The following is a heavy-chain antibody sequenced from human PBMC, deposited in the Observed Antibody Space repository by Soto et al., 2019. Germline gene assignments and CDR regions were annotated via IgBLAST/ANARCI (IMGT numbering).Heavy chain of an antibody. D-gene: IGHD3-22*01. CDR2: VSYDGSKQ. J-gene: IGHJ4*02. V-gene: IGHV3-30-3*01. Sequence: QVQLVESGGGVVQPGRSLRVSCAASGFTFSNYAMHWVRQAPGKGLEWVAVVSYDGSKQFYADSVEGRFTISRDSSKSTLYLHMGNLRDEDKAVYYCARDRVYYYDNSGYYNFDYWGQGTLVTVSS. CDR3: ARDRVYYYDNSGYYNFDY. CDR1: GFTFSNYA.